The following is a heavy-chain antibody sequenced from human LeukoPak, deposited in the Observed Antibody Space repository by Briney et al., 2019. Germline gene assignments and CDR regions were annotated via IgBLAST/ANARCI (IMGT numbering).Heavy chain of an antibody. CDR1: GGSFSGYY. Sequence: SETLSLTCAVYGGSFSGYYWSWIRQPPGKGLEWIGEINHSGSTNYNPSLKSRVTISVDTSKNQFSLKLSSVTAADTAVYYCAKGARHGDYHGYWGQGTLVTVSS. V-gene: IGHV4-34*01. CDR2: INHSGST. J-gene: IGHJ4*02. D-gene: IGHD4-17*01. CDR3: AKGARHGDYHGY.